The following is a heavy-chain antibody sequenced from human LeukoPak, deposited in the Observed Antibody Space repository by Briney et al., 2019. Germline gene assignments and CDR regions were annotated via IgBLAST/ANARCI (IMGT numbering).Heavy chain of an antibody. CDR2: MNPNSGNT. Sequence: ASVKVSCKASGYTFTNYGISWVRQAPGQGLEWMGWMNPNSGNTGYAQKFQGRVTMTRNTSISTAYMELSSLRSEDTAVYYCASGAAAGKESVAFGYWGQGTLVTASS. D-gene: IGHD6-13*01. J-gene: IGHJ4*02. CDR1: GYTFTNYG. CDR3: ASGAAAGKESVAFGY. V-gene: IGHV1-8*02.